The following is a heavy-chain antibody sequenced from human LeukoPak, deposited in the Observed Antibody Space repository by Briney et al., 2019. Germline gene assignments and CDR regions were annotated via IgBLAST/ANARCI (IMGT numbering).Heavy chain of an antibody. D-gene: IGHD6-13*01. CDR3: ARTHSSSWSLGAGMGV. V-gene: IGHV3-30-3*01. CDR2: VSSDGNSK. CDR1: GFTFSDYA. J-gene: IGHJ6*02. Sequence: GGSLRLSCAASGFTFSDYAMHWVRQAPGKGLEWVAVVSSDGNSKFYADSVKGRFTISRDNSKNTLYLQMNSLRTEDTAVYYCARTHSSSWSLGAGMGVWGQGTTVTVSS.